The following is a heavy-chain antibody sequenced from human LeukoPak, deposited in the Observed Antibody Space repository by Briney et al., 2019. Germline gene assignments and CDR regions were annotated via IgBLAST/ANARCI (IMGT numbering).Heavy chain of an antibody. Sequence: SETLSLTCTVSGGSISSYYWSWIRQPPGKGLEWIGYIYYSGSTNYNPSLKSRVTISVDTSKNQFSLKLSSVTAADTAVYYCARDDYGVFDAFDVWGQGTVVTASS. CDR1: GGSISSYY. CDR3: ARDDYGVFDAFDV. D-gene: IGHD4-17*01. V-gene: IGHV4-59*01. CDR2: IYYSGST. J-gene: IGHJ3*01.